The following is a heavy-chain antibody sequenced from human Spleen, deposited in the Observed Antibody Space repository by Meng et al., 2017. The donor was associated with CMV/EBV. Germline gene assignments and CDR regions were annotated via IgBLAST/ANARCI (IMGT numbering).Heavy chain of an antibody. Sequence: GSLRLSCTVSGGSVSSGTYYWSWIRQPPGKGLEWIGFIYYTGSTNYNPSLKSRVTISVDTSKNQFSLKVSSVTAADTAVYYCARDLEGDDCSSTSCYDYWGQGTLVTVSS. CDR3: ARDLEGDDCSSTSCYDY. CDR1: GGSVSSGTYY. CDR2: IYYTGST. J-gene: IGHJ4*02. V-gene: IGHV4-61*01. D-gene: IGHD2-2*01.